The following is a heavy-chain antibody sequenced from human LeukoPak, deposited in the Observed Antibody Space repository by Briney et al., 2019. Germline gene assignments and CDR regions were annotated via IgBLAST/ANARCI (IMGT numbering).Heavy chain of an antibody. CDR2: IYYSGST. CDR1: GGSIGSGGYY. D-gene: IGHD3-9*01. J-gene: IGHJ4*02. V-gene: IGHV4-31*03. CDR3: AREDDYDILTGTGGFDY. Sequence: PSETLSLTCTVSGGSIGSGGYYWSWIRQHPGKGPEWIGYIYYSGSTYYNPSLKSRVTISVDTSKNQFSLKLSSVTAADTAVYYCAREDDYDILTGTGGFDYWGQGTLVTVSS.